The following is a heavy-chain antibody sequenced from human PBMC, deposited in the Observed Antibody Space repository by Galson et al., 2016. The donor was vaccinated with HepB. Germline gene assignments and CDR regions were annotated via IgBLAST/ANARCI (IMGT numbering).Heavy chain of an antibody. D-gene: IGHD3-16*02. J-gene: IGHJ4*02. CDR3: SRASPFVITFGGISVTPYFLDY. Sequence: SETLYLTCAVSNGSISSTNWWTWVRQPPGKGLEWIGEIYHSGSTNYNPSLKSRVTISLDKSNNHFSLRLSSVTAADSAVYYCSRASPFVITFGGISVTPYFLDYWGQGTLVTVSS. CDR2: IYHSGST. V-gene: IGHV4-4*02. CDR1: NGSISSTNW.